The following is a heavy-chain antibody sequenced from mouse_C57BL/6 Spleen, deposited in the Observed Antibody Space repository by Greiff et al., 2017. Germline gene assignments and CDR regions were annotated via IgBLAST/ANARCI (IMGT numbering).Heavy chain of an antibody. J-gene: IGHJ4*01. CDR2: ISSGGDYI. D-gene: IGHD1-1*01. Sequence: EVMLVESGEGLVKPGGSLKLSCAASGFTFSSYAMSWVRQTPEKRLEWVAYISSGGDYIYYADTVKGRFTISRDNARNTLYLQMSSLKSEDTAMYYCTRETTVVARYAMDYWGQGTSVTVSS. V-gene: IGHV5-9-1*02. CDR1: GFTFSSYA. CDR3: TRETTVVARYAMDY.